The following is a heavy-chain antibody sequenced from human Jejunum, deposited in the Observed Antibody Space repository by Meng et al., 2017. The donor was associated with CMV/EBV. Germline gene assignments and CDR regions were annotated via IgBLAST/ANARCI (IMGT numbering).Heavy chain of an antibody. Sequence: NYAISWVRQAPGQGLEWMGGIFPMFETTNYAQKFQGRVTITADESTSTVYMSLSSLRSEDTAVYYCARDRTCNSPVRYKVGLGWFDPWGQGTLVTVSS. D-gene: IGHD2/OR15-2a*01. CDR3: ARDRTCNSPVRYKVGLGWFDP. CDR2: IFPMFETT. CDR1: NYA. V-gene: IGHV1-69*01. J-gene: IGHJ5*02.